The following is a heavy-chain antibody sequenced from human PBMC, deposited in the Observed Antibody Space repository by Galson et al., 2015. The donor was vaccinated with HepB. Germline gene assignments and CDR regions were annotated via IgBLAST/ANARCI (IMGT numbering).Heavy chain of an antibody. V-gene: IGHV3-23*01. D-gene: IGHD2-2*01. CDR1: GFIFSNYA. Sequence: SLRLSCAASGFIFSNYAMSWVRQAPGKGLEWVSFISGRGDTTYYTDSVKGRFTIPRDNSKNTLYLQMHSLRAEDTAVYYCAKDRGCSSTSCYPVSDYWGQGTLVTVSS. CDR3: AKDRGCSSTSCYPVSDY. CDR2: ISGRGDTT. J-gene: IGHJ4*02.